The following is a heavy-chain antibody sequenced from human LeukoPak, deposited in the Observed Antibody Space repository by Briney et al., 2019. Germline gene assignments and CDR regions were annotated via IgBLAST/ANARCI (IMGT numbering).Heavy chain of an antibody. CDR2: ISSSTSTI. V-gene: IGHV3-48*01. Sequence: GGSLRLPCAASGFTFSSYSMNCVRQAPGKGLEWVSYISSSTSTIYYADSVKGRFTISRDNAKNSLYLQMNSLRAEDTAVYYCARVPPLDSSGYYYYYYYYMDVWGKGTTVTVSS. CDR3: ARVPPLDSSGYYYYYYYYMDV. J-gene: IGHJ6*03. D-gene: IGHD3-22*01. CDR1: GFTFSSYS.